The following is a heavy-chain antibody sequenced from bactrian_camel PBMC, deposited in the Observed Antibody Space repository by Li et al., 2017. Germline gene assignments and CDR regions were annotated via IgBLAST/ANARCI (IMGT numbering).Heavy chain of an antibody. CDR2: IDSDGVSRVGSV. CDR3: AAGPFKSDYFYLGESFECAFDY. J-gene: IGHJ4*01. D-gene: IGHD1*01. Sequence: DVQLVESGGGSVQNGGSLRLSCEGSGITYRDPCMGWFRRAPGKEREWVATIDSDGVSRVGSVTYTDSVKGRFSISKDNAKNTLSLQMMSLKPEDSAMYYCAAGPFKSDYFYLGESFECAFDYWGQGTQVTVS. V-gene: IGHV3S42*01. CDR1: GITYRDPC.